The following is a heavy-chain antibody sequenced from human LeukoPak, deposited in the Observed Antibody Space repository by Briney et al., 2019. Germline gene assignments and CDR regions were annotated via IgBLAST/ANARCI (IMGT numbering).Heavy chain of an antibody. CDR2: IRTKAYGGTT. Sequence: PGGSLRLSCTASGFTFRDYALSWVRQAPGRGLEWVGFIRTKAYGGTTEYAASVKGRFTISRDDSKTTTYLQMNSLKTEDTAVYYCAREYSSSWYYFDYWGRGTLVTVYS. V-gene: IGHV3-49*04. CDR3: AREYSSSWYYFDY. D-gene: IGHD6-13*01. J-gene: IGHJ4*02. CDR1: GFTFRDYA.